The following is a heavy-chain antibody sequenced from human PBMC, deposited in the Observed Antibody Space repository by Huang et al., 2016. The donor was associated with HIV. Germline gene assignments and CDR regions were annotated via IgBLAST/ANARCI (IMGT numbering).Heavy chain of an antibody. CDR3: ARGIAAGDY. CDR2: INAGYGNT. J-gene: IGHJ4*02. Sequence: QVQLVQSGAEVKKPGASVKFSCKASGYIFSTYDTHWVRQAPGQRLEWMGRINAGYGNTKYSQRFQGRVTITRDTAANTAYVELSSLRSEDTGVYYCARGIAAGDYWGQGTLVTVSS. CDR1: GYIFSTYD. D-gene: IGHD6-25*01. V-gene: IGHV1-3*01.